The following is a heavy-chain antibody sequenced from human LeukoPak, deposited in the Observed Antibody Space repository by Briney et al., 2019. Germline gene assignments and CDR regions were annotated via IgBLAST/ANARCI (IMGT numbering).Heavy chain of an antibody. D-gene: IGHD1-1*01. Sequence: GGSLRLSCAASGFTFSTYAMHWVRQTPGKGLEWVAVISNHGNDGFYADSVKGRFTISRDNSRNTLYLQMDSLRAEDTAVYYCTRDRGPMNDFDSGAREPWSPSPQ. CDR3: TRDRGPMNDFDS. CDR1: GFTFSTYA. J-gene: IGHJ4*02. CDR2: ISNHGNDG. V-gene: IGHV3-30*01.